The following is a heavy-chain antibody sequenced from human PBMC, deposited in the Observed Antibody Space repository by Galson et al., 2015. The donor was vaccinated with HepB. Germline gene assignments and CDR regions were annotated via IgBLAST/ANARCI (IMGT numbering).Heavy chain of an antibody. Sequence: CAISGDSVSSNSAAWNWIRQSPSRGLEWLGRTYYRSKWYKDYAISVKSRISINPDTSKNQLSLQLKSVTPEDTAVYFCARAPGREESRYDTDAFDLWGQGTMVTVSS. D-gene: IGHD5-12*01. CDR1: GDSVSSNSAA. J-gene: IGHJ3*01. CDR2: TYYRSKWYK. V-gene: IGHV6-1*01. CDR3: ARAPGREESRYDTDAFDL.